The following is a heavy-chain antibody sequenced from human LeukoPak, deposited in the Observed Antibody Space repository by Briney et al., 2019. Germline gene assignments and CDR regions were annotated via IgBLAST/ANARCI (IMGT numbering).Heavy chain of an antibody. CDR3: ARVGDTRYYYYYYMDV. D-gene: IGHD2-21*01. CDR1: GGSISSGGYS. CDR2: IYYSGST. J-gene: IGHJ6*03. V-gene: IGHV4-30-4*07. Sequence: SETLSLTCAVSGGSISSGGYSWSWIRQPPGKGLEWIGYIYYSGSTYYNPSLKSRVTISVDTSKNQFSPKLSSVTAADTAVYYCARVGDTRYYYYYYMDVWGKGTTVTVSS.